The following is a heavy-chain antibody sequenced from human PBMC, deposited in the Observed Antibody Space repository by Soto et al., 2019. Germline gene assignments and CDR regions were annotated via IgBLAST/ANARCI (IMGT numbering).Heavy chain of an antibody. J-gene: IGHJ6*02. Sequence: EMQLVESGGGLVQPGGSLRLSCAASGFTFSNYEFNWVRQAPGKGLEWVSYISSNGRTLYYADSLTGRFTISRDDASNSLYLQINSLRADDAAVYYCALEGLGRRIIQPYYHDGMDVWGHGTTVIVSS. CDR2: ISSNGRTL. D-gene: IGHD3-3*01. CDR1: GFTFSNYE. CDR3: ALEGLGRRIIQPYYHDGMDV. V-gene: IGHV3-48*03.